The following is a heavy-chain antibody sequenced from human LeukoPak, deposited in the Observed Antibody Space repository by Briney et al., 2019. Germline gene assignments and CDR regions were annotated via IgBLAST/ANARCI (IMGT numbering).Heavy chain of an antibody. CDR3: ARQTGSIAAAQGPFDY. CDR2: INPNSGGT. D-gene: IGHD6-13*01. J-gene: IGHJ4*02. CDR1: GYTFTGYY. Sequence: ASVKVSCKASGYTFTGYYMHWVRQAPGQGLEWMGWINPNSGGTNYAQKFQGRVTMTRDTSIRTAYMELSRLRSEDTAVYYCARQTGSIAAAQGPFDYWGQGTLVTVSS. V-gene: IGHV1-2*02.